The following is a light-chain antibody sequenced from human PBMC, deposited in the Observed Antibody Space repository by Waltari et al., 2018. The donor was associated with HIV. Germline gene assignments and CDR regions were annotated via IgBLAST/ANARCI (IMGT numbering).Light chain of an antibody. CDR2: EDN. Sequence: NFMLAQPHPVSGSLGKTVTMSCTRHSGRIASNLATWYRQRPDSSTTIVIYEDNQGTSGVADRFSGSIYSSSNSASLTISGLKTEDEADYYCQSYDSSNQGVFGGGTKLTVL. CDR3: QSYDSSNQGV. V-gene: IGLV6-57*01. CDR1: SGRIASNL. J-gene: IGLJ3*02.